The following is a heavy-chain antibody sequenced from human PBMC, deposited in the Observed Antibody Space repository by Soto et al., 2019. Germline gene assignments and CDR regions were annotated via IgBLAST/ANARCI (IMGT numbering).Heavy chain of an antibody. D-gene: IGHD6-6*01. Sequence: EVQLLESGGGLVQPGGSLRLSCAASGFTFSSYAMSWDRQAPGKGLEWVSAISGSGGSTYYADSVKGRFTISRDTSKNTLYLQVNSLGDEDTAVYYCAIPIAARYYYYVMDVWGEGTKVTFAS. CDR3: AIPIAARYYYYVMDV. CDR1: GFTFSSYA. CDR2: ISGSGGST. J-gene: IGHJ6*04. V-gene: IGHV3-23*01.